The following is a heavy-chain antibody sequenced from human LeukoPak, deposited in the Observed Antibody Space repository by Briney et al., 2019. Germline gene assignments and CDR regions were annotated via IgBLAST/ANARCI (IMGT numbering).Heavy chain of an antibody. CDR3: ARGINYFDY. CDR2: ISGSTSTI. V-gene: IGHV3-48*02. J-gene: IGHJ4*02. CDR1: GFTFNSYS. Sequence: GGSLKLSCAASGFTFNSYSMNWVRQAPGKGLEWVSYISGSTSTIYYADSVKGRFTISRDNAKNSLYLQMSSLRDEDTAVYYCARGINYFDYWGQGTLVTVSS.